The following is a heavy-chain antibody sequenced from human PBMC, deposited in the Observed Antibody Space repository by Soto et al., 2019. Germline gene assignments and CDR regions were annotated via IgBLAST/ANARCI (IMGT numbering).Heavy chain of an antibody. CDR2: IKKDGSRT. D-gene: IGHD2-8*01. CDR1: GFSLGSYW. V-gene: IGHV3-7*05. J-gene: IGHJ3*02. Sequence: EAQLVESGGGLVQPGGSLRLSCEASGFSLGSYWMTWVRQAPGKGLEWVANIKKDGSRTSYLDSVRGRFTISRDNVGNTLCLTVDSLRADDTGIYFCARDVSRGTSTLYLDAFNMGSQGTMFTVTS. CDR3: ARDVSRGTSTLYLDAFNM.